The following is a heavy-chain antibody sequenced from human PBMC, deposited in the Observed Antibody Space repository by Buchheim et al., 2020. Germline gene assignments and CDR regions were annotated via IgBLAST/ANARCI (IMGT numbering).Heavy chain of an antibody. V-gene: IGHV3-43D*03. Sequence: EVQLVESGGVVVQPGGSLRLSCAASGFTFDDYAMHWVRQAPGKGLEWVSLISWDGGSPYYADSVKGRFTISRDNGKNSLYLQMNSLRAEDTALYYCAKDSRPHCSGGSCYPIYYYYYGMDVWGQGTT. D-gene: IGHD2-15*01. CDR2: ISWDGGSP. J-gene: IGHJ6*02. CDR1: GFTFDDYA. CDR3: AKDSRPHCSGGSCYPIYYYYYGMDV.